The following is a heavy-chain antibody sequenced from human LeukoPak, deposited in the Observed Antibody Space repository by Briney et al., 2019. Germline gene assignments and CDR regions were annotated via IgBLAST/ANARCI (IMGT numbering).Heavy chain of an antibody. CDR1: GGSFSGYY. J-gene: IGHJ4*02. CDR2: INHSGST. Sequence: PSETLSLTCAVYGGSFSGYYWSWIRQPPGKGLEWIGEINHSGSTNYNPSLKSRVTISVDTSKNQFSLKLSSVTAADTAVYYCARQGEGRYFDWFYGGQGTLVTVSS. D-gene: IGHD3-9*01. V-gene: IGHV4-34*01. CDR3: ARQGEGRYFDWFY.